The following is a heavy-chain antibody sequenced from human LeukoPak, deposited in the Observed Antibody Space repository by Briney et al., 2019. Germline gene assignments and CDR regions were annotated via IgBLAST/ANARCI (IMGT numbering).Heavy chain of an antibody. CDR1: GGSISSYY. CDR3: ARETLPEYYDFWSGYRDTPYYFDY. CDR2: IYYSGST. J-gene: IGHJ4*02. Sequence: SETLSLTCTVSGGSISSYYWSWIRQPPGKGLEWIGYIYYSGSTNYNPSLKSRVTISVDTSKNQFSLKLSSVTAADTAVYYCARETLPEYYDFWSGYRDTPYYFDYWGQGTLVTVSS. V-gene: IGHV4-59*12. D-gene: IGHD3-3*01.